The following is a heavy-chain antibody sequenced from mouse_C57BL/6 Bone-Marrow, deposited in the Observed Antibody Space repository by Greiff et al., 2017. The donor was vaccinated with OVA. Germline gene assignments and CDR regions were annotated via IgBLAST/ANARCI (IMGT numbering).Heavy chain of an antibody. Sequence: QVQLKQSGAELVKPGASVKMSCKASGYTFTSYWITWVKQRPGQGLEWIGDIYPGSGSTNYNEKFKSKATLTVDTSSSTAYMQLSSLTSEDSAVYYCARRSHWIDYWGQGTTLTVSS. CDR2: IYPGSGST. CDR3: ARRSHWIDY. D-gene: IGHD4-1*01. CDR1: GYTFTSYW. V-gene: IGHV1-55*01. J-gene: IGHJ2*01.